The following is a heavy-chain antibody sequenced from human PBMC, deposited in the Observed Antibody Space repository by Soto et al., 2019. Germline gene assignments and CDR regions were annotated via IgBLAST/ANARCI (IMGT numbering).Heavy chain of an antibody. Sequence: SVKVSCKASGGTFSSYAISWVRQAPGQGLEWMGGIIPIFGTASYAQKFQGRVTITADESTSTAYMELSSLRSEDTAVYYCASPSSRRNYYDSSGHLDYWGQGTLVTVSS. CDR3: ASPSSRRNYYDSSGHLDY. V-gene: IGHV1-69*13. D-gene: IGHD3-22*01. J-gene: IGHJ4*02. CDR2: IIPIFGTA. CDR1: GGTFSSYA.